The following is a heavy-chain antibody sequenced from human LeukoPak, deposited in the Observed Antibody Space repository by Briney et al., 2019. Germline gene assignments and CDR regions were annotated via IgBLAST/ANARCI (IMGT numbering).Heavy chain of an antibody. CDR2: IYTSGST. D-gene: IGHD1-1*01. CDR1: GGSISSYY. J-gene: IGHJ3*02. Sequence: SETLSLTCTVSGGSISSYYWSWMGQPPGKGLEGSGHIYTSGSTTYNPSLKSRVTISVDTSKNQFSLKLSSVTAADTAVYYCASWKGLPLLYDTFDIRGQGTMVTVSS. V-gene: IGHV4-4*09. CDR3: ASWKGLPLLYDTFDI.